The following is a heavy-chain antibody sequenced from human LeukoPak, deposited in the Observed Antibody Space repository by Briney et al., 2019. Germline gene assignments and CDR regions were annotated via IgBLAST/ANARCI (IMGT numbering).Heavy chain of an antibody. CDR1: GFTVSSNY. J-gene: IGHJ6*03. V-gene: IGHV3-21*01. Sequence: GGSLRLSCAASGFTVSSNYMSWVRQAPGKGLEWVSSISSSSSYIYYADSVKSRFTISRDNAMNSLYLQMNSLRAEDTAVYYCARSSGWYHRGPDYYYYYMDVWGKGTTVTVS. CDR2: ISSSSSYI. D-gene: IGHD6-19*01. CDR3: ARSSGWYHRGPDYYYYYMDV.